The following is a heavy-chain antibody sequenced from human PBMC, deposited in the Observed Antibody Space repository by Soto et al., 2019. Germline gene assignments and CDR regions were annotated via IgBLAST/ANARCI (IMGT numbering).Heavy chain of an antibody. CDR2: IYDSGRT. V-gene: IGHV4-31*03. CDR3: ARGGTRAYFHH. D-gene: IGHD1-1*01. J-gene: IGHJ1*01. Sequence: QVQLQESGPGLVKPSQTLSLTCTVSGGSISSGGYYWSWIRQHPGKGLEWIGSIYDSGRTYYNPSLKSRVTRSVDTSKNQFSLKLASMTAADTAVYYCARGGTRAYFHHWGQGTLVTVSS. CDR1: GGSISSGGYY.